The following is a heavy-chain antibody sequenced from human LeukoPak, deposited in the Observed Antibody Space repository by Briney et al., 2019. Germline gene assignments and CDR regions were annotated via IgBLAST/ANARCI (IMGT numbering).Heavy chain of an antibody. V-gene: IGHV1-69*13. CDR1: GGTFSSYA. Sequence: GASVKVSCKASGGTFSSYAISWVRQAPGQGLEWMGGIIPIFGTANYAQKFQGRVTITADEPTSTAYMELSSLRSEDTAVYYCARHHGGTYYDFWSGYSNWFDPWGQGTLVTVSS. CDR3: ARHHGGTYYDFWSGYSNWFDP. CDR2: IIPIFGTA. J-gene: IGHJ5*02. D-gene: IGHD3-3*01.